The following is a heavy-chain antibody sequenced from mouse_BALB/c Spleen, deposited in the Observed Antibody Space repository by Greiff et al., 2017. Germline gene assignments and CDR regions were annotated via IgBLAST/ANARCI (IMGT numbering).Heavy chain of an antibody. V-gene: IGHV5-17*02. CDR3: ARNWGDHYFDY. CDR1: GFTFSSFG. J-gene: IGHJ2*01. D-gene: IGHD4-1*01. CDR2: ISSGSSTI. Sequence: EVKLVESGGGLVQPGGSRKLSCAASGFTFSSFGMHWVRQAPEKGLEWVAYISSGSSTIYYADTVKGRFTISRDNPKNTLFLQMTSLRSEDTAMYYCARNWGDHYFDYWGQGTTLTVSS.